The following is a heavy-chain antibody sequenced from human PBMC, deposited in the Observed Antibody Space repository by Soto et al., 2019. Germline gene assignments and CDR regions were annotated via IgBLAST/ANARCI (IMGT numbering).Heavy chain of an antibody. J-gene: IGHJ4*02. D-gene: IGHD4-17*01. V-gene: IGHV4-39*01. CDR1: GGSISSSSYY. CDR3: ARLAYGDYPDY. Sequence: QLQLQESGPGLVKPSETLSLTCTVSGGSISSSSYYWGWMRQPPGKGLEWIGSIYYSGSTYYNPSLKSRVTISVDTSKSQFSLKLSSVTAADTAVYYCARLAYGDYPDYWGRGTLVTVSS. CDR2: IYYSGST.